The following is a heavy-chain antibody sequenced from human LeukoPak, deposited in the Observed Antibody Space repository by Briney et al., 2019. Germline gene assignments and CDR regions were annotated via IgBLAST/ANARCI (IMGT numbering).Heavy chain of an antibody. J-gene: IGHJ4*02. CDR1: GFTFNSYW. CDR2: LNSDGSST. V-gene: IGHV3-74*01. CDR3: GRAPSAAGTIDY. D-gene: IGHD6-13*01. Sequence: GGSLRLSCAVSGFTFNSYWMHWVRQTPGKGLVWVSRLNSDGSSTSYADSVRGRFTISRDNAKNTLYLQMNSLRDEDMAVYYCGRAPSAAGTIDYLGQGTLVTVSS.